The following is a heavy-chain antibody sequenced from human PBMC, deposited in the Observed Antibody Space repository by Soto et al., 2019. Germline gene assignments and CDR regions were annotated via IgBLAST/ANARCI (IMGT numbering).Heavy chain of an antibody. V-gene: IGHV1-18*01. D-gene: IGHD4-17*01. CDR3: ARDHYGDFLYSAFAI. Sequence: ASVKVSCKDSGYTFASYGISWVRQAPGQGLEWMGWISVNSGTTNYAQNLQGRVTMTTDTSTGTAYMELRSLRSDDTAVYYCARDHYGDFLYSAFAIWGQGTMVTVSS. CDR1: GYTFASYG. J-gene: IGHJ3*02. CDR2: ISVNSGTT.